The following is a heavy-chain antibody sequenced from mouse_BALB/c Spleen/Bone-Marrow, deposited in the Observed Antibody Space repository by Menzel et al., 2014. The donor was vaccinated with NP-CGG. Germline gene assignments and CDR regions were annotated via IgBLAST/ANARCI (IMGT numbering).Heavy chain of an antibody. Sequence: EVKLVESGPGLVKPSQTVSLTRTVTGISITTGNYRWSWIRQFPGNKLEWIGYIYYSGTITYNPPLTSRTTITRDTSKNQFFLEMNSLTAEDTATYYCARDGNYAMDYWGQGTSVTVSS. V-gene: IGHV3-5*02. CDR2: IYYSGTI. J-gene: IGHJ4*01. CDR3: ARDGNYAMDY. D-gene: IGHD1-1*02. CDR1: GISITTGNYR.